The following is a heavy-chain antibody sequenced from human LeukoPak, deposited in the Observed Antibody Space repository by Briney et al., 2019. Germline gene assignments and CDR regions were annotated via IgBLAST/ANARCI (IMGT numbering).Heavy chain of an antibody. J-gene: IGHJ4*02. V-gene: IGHV1-69*04. D-gene: IGHD3-3*01. CDR1: GGTFSSYA. Sequence: ASVKVSCKASGGTFSSYAISWVRQAPGQGLEWMGRIIPILGIANYAQKFQGRVTMTEDTSTDTAYMELSSLRSEDTAVYYCARDLQGVVTSLWGQGTLVTVSS. CDR2: IIPILGIA. CDR3: ARDLQGVVTSL.